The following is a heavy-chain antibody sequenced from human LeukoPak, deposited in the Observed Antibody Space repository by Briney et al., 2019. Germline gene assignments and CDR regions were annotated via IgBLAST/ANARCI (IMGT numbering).Heavy chain of an antibody. D-gene: IGHD3-10*01. V-gene: IGHV3-33*01. J-gene: IGHJ4*02. CDR3: ARSVRWFGYTLDY. CDR2: IWYDGSNK. Sequence: PGRSLRLSCAASGFTFSSYGMHWVRQAPGKGLEWVAVIWYDGSNKYYADSVKGRFTISRDNSKNTLYLQMNSLRAEDTAVYYCARSVRWFGYTLDYWGQGTLVTVSS. CDR1: GFTFSSYG.